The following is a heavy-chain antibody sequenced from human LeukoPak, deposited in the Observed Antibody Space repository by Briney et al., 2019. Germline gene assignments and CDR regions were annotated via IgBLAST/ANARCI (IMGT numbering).Heavy chain of an antibody. D-gene: IGHD3-22*01. Sequence: GGSLRLSCAAYGFTFSRYDMHWVRQDKGKGLEWVSAIGPAGDTCYPGSVKGRFTFSRENAKNSLYLQMNSLRAEDTAVYYCAKDQTYYYDSSGYSWGQGTLVTVSS. CDR1: GFTFSRYD. V-gene: IGHV3-13*01. CDR2: IGPAGDT. J-gene: IGHJ5*02. CDR3: AKDQTYYYDSSGYS.